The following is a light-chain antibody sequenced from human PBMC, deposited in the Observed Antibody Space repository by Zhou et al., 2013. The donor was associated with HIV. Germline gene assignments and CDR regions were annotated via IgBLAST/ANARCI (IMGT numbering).Light chain of an antibody. CDR2: GAS. Sequence: EIVLTQSPATLSLSPGDRATLSCRASQTVSATSLAWYQHKSGQSPRLLIYGASSRATGIPDRFSGSGFGADFALTIDRLEPEDSAIYYCQQRSNWPRTFGQGTKLEIK. V-gene: IGKV3D-20*02. CDR3: QQRSNWPRT. CDR1: QTVSATS. J-gene: IGKJ2*01.